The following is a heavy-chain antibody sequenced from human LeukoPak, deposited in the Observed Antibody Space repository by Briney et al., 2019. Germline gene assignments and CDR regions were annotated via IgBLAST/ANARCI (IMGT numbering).Heavy chain of an antibody. CDR1: RFTPSTNY. V-gene: IGHV3-66*01. D-gene: IGHD3-10*01. J-gene: IGHJ4*02. CDR2: FFIDGST. Sequence: GGALRLSPAAPRFTPSTNYMSSVPDTPRKGLERGSHFFIDGSTNYTDPVKGRFIISTDNSKNTPYLQMNSPRGEDTAVHYCAREIGRGRISPYFDYWGQGTLVSVSS. CDR3: AREIGRGRISPYFDY.